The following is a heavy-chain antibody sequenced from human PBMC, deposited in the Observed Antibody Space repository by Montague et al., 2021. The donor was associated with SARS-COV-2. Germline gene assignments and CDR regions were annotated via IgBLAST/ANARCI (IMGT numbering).Heavy chain of an antibody. CDR1: GDSVSSNSAA. Sequence: CAISGDSVSSNSAAWNWIRQSPSRGLEWLGRTYYRSKWYNDYAVSVKSRITINPDTSKNQFSLKLTSVAAADTAVYYCARLRAGVVPSPIIGVGTYYSYYYMDVWGRGTTVTVSS. J-gene: IGHJ6*03. CDR2: TYYRSKWYN. V-gene: IGHV6-1*01. CDR3: ARLRAGVVPSPIIGVGTYYSYYYMDV. D-gene: IGHD2-15*01.